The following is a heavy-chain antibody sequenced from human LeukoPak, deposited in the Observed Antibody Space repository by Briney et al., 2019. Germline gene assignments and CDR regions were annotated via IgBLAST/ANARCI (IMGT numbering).Heavy chain of an antibody. V-gene: IGHV4-34*01. CDR2: INHSGST. D-gene: IGHD3-22*01. Sequence: PSETLSLTCAVYGGPFSGYYWSWIRQPPGKGLEWIGEINHSGSTNYNPSLKSRVTISVDTSKNQFSLKLSSVTAADTAVYYCARQYYYDSSGWNWGQGTLVTVSS. CDR1: GGPFSGYY. CDR3: ARQYYYDSSGWN. J-gene: IGHJ4*02.